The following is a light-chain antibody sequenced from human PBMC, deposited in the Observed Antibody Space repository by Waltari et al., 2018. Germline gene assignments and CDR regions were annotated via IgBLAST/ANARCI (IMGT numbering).Light chain of an antibody. V-gene: IGKV3-20*01. CDR2: GIS. CDR1: QSVTSNF. J-gene: IGKJ4*01. Sequence: EIVLTQSPGTLSLSPGERATLSCRASQSVTSNFLAWYQQKPGQAPRLFIRGISTRATGIPDRFSGSGSGTDFTLTISRLEPEDFAVYYCQQSGSSPTFGGGTKVEIK. CDR3: QQSGSSPT.